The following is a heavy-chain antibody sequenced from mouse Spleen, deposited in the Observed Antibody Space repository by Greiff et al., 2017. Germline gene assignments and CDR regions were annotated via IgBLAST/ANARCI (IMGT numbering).Heavy chain of an antibody. Sequence: VQLKQSGAELVRPGASVKLSCTASGFNLTDYYMHWVKQRPEQGLEWIGRIDPEDGDTEYAPKFQGKATMTADTSSNTAYLQLSSLTSEDTSVYYCTGDNYDYAIDYWGQGTSVTVSS. V-gene: IGHV14-1*01. CDR3: TGDNYDYAIDY. CDR2: IDPEDGDT. CDR1: GFNLTDYY. D-gene: IGHD1-3*01. J-gene: IGHJ4*01.